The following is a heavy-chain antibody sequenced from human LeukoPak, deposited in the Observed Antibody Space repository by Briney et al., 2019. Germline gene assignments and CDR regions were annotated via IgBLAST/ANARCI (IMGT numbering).Heavy chain of an antibody. Sequence: ASVKVSCKASGYTFTSYAMNWVRQAPGQGLEWMGWINTNTGNPTYAQGFTGRFVFSLDTSVSTAYLQISSLKAEDTAVYYCARGPRAVTTKNFDYWGQGTLVTVSS. J-gene: IGHJ4*02. V-gene: IGHV7-4-1*02. CDR2: INTNTGNP. D-gene: IGHD4-17*01. CDR3: ARGPRAVTTKNFDY. CDR1: GYTFTSYA.